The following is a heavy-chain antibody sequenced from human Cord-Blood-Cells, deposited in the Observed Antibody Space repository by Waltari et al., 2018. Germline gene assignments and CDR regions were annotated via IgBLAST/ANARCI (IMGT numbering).Heavy chain of an antibody. V-gene: IGHV4-38-2*02. CDR3: ASTGVITYYDFWSGYYFDY. Sequence: QVQLQESGPGLVKPSETLSLTCTVSGYSISSGYYWGWIRPPPGKGLEWIGSIYHSGSTYYNPSLKSRGTISVDTSKNQFSLKLSSVTAADTAVYYCASTGVITYYDFWSGYYFDYWGQGTLVTVSS. D-gene: IGHD3-3*01. J-gene: IGHJ4*02. CDR1: GYSISSGYY. CDR2: IYHSGST.